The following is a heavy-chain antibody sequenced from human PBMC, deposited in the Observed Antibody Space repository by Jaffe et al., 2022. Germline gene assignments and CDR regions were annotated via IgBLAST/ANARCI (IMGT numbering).Heavy chain of an antibody. Sequence: EVQLVESGGVVVQPGGSLRLSCAASGFTFDDYAMHWVRQAPGKGLEWVSLISWDGGSTYYADSVKGRFTISRDNSKNSLYLQMNSLRAEDTALYYCAKDSRGEFNYFDYWGQGTLVTVSS. D-gene: IGHD3-10*01. V-gene: IGHV3-43D*04. CDR3: AKDSRGEFNYFDY. CDR2: ISWDGGST. CDR1: GFTFDDYA. J-gene: IGHJ4*02.